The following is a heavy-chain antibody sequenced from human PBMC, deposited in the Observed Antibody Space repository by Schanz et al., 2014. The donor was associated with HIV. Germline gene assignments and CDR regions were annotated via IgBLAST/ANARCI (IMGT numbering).Heavy chain of an antibody. CDR1: GFNFNSYG. CDR2: ISYDGTKK. Sequence: VQLLESGGGLEQPGGSLRLSCAASGFNFNSYGMHWVRQAPGKGLEWVAVISYDGTKKHYADSVKGRFTISRDNSKNSLSLLIKSLRAEDAAVYYCAKDRNYYESKYRGKGNYYYYYGMDVWGQGTTVIVSS. CDR3: AKDRNYYESKYRGKGNYYYYYGMDV. D-gene: IGHD3-22*01. J-gene: IGHJ6*02. V-gene: IGHV3-30*18.